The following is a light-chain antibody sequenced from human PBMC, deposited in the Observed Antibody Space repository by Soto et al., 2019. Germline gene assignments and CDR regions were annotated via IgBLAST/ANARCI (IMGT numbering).Light chain of an antibody. CDR1: SSDVGGYNY. CDR2: DVS. V-gene: IGLV2-14*01. CDR3: SSYTGSSTVV. Sequence: QSVLTQPASVSGSPGQSITISCTGTSSDVGGYNYVSWYQQHPGKAPKLMIYDVSNRPSGVSNRFSGSKSGNTASLTISGFQAEDEDDYYCSSYTGSSTVVFGGGTKLTVL. J-gene: IGLJ2*01.